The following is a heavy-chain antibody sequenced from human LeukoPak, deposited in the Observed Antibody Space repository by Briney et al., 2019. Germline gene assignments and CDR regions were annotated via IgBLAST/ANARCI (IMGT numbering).Heavy chain of an antibody. CDR2: INPSGGST. V-gene: IGHV1-46*01. D-gene: IGHD1-26*01. CDR1: GYTFTSYY. Sequence: ASVKVSCKASGYTFTSYYMHWVRQAPGQGLEWMGIINPSGGSTSYAQKFQGRVTMTRDTSTSTVYMELSSLRSEDTAVYYCARDPGGGAKGHAFDIWGQGTMVTVSS. CDR3: ARDPGGGAKGHAFDI. J-gene: IGHJ3*02.